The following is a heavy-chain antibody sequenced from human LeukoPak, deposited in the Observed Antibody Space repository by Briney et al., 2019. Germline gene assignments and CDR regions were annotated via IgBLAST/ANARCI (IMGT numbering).Heavy chain of an antibody. CDR2: ISGSGGST. Sequence: TGGSLRLSCAASGFTFSSYAMSWVRQAPGKGLEWVSAISGSGGSTYYADSVKGRFTISRDNSKNTLYLQMNSLRAEDTAVYYCAKATGSGWREPFDYWGQGTLVTVSS. V-gene: IGHV3-23*01. CDR1: GFTFSSYA. CDR3: AKATGSGWREPFDY. J-gene: IGHJ4*02. D-gene: IGHD6-19*01.